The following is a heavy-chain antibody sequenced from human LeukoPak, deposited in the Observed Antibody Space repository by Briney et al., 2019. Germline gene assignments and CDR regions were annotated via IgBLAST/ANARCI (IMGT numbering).Heavy chain of an antibody. CDR1: GYTLTELS. CDR3: ARDYSSIPLGY. V-gene: IGHV1-24*01. CDR2: FDPEDGET. Sequence: ASVKVTCKVSGYTLTELSMHWVRQAPGKGLEWMGGFDPEDGETIYAQKFQGRVTMTRNTSISTAYMELSSLRSEDTAVYYCARDYSSIPLGYWGQGTLVTVSS. D-gene: IGHD6-13*01. J-gene: IGHJ4*02.